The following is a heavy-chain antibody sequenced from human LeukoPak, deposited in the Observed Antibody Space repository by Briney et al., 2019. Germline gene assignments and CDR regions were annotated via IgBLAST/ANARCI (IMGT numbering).Heavy chain of an antibody. Sequence: GASVKVSCTASGYTFTSFDINWVRQASGQGLEWMGWVNPHSGNTGFAQKFQGRVTLTRNTSISTAYMELSSLRSEDSAIYYCARRNWAYWYFDLWGRGAPVTVSS. V-gene: IGHV1-8*01. J-gene: IGHJ2*01. D-gene: IGHD7-27*01. CDR3: ARRNWAYWYFDL. CDR1: GYTFTSFD. CDR2: VNPHSGNT.